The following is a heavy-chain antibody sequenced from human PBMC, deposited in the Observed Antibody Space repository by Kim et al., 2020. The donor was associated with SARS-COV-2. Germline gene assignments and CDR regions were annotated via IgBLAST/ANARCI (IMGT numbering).Heavy chain of an antibody. V-gene: IGHV3-21*01. CDR2: ISSSSSYI. J-gene: IGHJ3*02. D-gene: IGHD4-17*01. CDR3: ARESATVVTPPFTSDAFDI. CDR1: GFTFSSYS. Sequence: GGSLRLSCAASGFTFSSYSMNWVRQAPGKGLEWVSSISSSSSYIYYADSVKGRFTISRDNAKNSLYLQMNSLRAEDTAVYYCARESATVVTPPFTSDAFDIWGQGTMVTVSS.